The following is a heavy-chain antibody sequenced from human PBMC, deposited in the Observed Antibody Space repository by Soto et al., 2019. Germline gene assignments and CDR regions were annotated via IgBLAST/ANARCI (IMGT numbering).Heavy chain of an antibody. V-gene: IGHV3-23*01. Sequence: PGGSLRLSCAASGFTFSSYPMSWVRQAPGKGLEWVSAISGSGGGTYYADSVKGRFTISRDNSKNTLYLQMNSLRAGDTAVYYCAKNVWGITIFGGMDVWGQGTTVTVSS. CDR3: AKNVWGITIFGGMDV. CDR1: GFTFSSYP. CDR2: ISGSGGGT. J-gene: IGHJ6*02. D-gene: IGHD3-9*01.